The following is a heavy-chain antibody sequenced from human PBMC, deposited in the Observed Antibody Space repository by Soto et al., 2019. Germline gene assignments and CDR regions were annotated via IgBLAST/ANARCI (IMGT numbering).Heavy chain of an antibody. J-gene: IGHJ6*02. V-gene: IGHV4-4*07. D-gene: IGHD3-10*01. CDR3: ARTGGSGSYYGTGYYYYGMDV. CDR1: GGSISSYY. CDR2: IYTSGST. Sequence: SETLSLTCTVSGGSISSYYWSWIRQPAGKGLEWIGRIYTSGSTNYNPSLKSRVTMSVDTSKNQFSLKLSSVTAADTAVYYCARTGGSGSYYGTGYYYYGMDVGGQGTTVTVS.